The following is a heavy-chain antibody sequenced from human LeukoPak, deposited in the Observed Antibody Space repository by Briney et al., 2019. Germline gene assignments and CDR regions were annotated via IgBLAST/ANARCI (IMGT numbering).Heavy chain of an antibody. CDR3: ARGAGYCTSTSCHLWSDY. CDR1: RFTFSDYY. CDR2: ISSSSDI. D-gene: IGHD2-2*01. Sequence: PGGSLRLSCAASRFTFSDYYMSWIRQAPGKGLEWVSSISSSSDIYYADSVKGRFAISRDNAKNSLYLQMNSLRAEDTAVYYCARGAGYCTSTSCHLWSDYWGQGTLVTVSS. J-gene: IGHJ4*02. V-gene: IGHV3-69-1*01.